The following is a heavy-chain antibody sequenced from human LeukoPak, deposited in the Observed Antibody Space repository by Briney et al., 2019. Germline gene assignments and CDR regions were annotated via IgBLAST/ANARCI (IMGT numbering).Heavy chain of an antibody. CDR1: GYSLTDYY. V-gene: IGHV1-2*02. CDR2: INPDHGGT. Sequence: EASVTVSCKASGYSLTDYYVHWVRQAPGQGLEWMGWINPDHGGTNYAQKFEGRVTMTRDTSTLYIHLRGLRSDDTAVYYCARSVGSPNWFDPWGQGTLVTVSS. CDR3: ARSVGSPNWFDP. J-gene: IGHJ5*02. D-gene: IGHD1-26*01.